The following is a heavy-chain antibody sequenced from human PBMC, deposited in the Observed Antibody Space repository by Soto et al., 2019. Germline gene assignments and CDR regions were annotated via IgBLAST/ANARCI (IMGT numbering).Heavy chain of an antibody. V-gene: IGHV4-30-2*01. J-gene: IGHJ4*02. CDR3: ARDRNGLGGIDY. D-gene: IGHD1-1*01. CDR1: GGSISSGGFS. CDR2: IFQSGSP. Sequence: QLQLQESGSGLVKPSQTPSLTCAVSGGSISSGGFSWSWIRQPPGKGLEWIGYIFQSGSPSYNPSLKSRVTISVERSKNQFFLKLSSVTAADTAVYYWARDRNGLGGIDYWGQGTLVTVSS.